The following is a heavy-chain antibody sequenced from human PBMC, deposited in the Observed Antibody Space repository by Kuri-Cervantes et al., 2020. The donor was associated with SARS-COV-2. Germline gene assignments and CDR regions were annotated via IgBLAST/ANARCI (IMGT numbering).Heavy chain of an antibody. J-gene: IGHJ6*02. V-gene: IGHV3-23*01. CDR2: ISGAGDIT. CDR1: GFTFSSYA. D-gene: IGHD3-22*01. Sequence: GESLKISCAASGFTFSSYAMSWVRQAPGKGLEWVSAISGAGDITYYADSVKGRFTISRDNSKNTLYLQMNSLRAEDTAVYYCARDQSGSYDSSGYYYPPAYYYGMDVWGQGTRSPSP. CDR3: ARDQSGSYDSSGYYYPPAYYYGMDV.